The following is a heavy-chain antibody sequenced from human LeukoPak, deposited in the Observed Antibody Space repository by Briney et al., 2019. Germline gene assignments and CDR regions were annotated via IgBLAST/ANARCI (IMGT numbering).Heavy chain of an antibody. CDR3: ARVSDRLYYYDSSGGLDY. Sequence: GSVKVSCKASGYTFTSYYMHWVRQAPGQGLEWMGIINPSGGSTSYAQKFQGRVTMTRDTSTSTVYMELSSLRSEDTAVYYCARVSDRLYYYDSSGGLDYWGQGTLVTVSS. V-gene: IGHV1-46*01. CDR2: INPSGGST. D-gene: IGHD3-22*01. CDR1: GYTFTSYY. J-gene: IGHJ4*02.